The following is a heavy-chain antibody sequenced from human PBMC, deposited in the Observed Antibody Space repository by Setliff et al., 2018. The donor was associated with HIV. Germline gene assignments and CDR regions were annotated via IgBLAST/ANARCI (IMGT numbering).Heavy chain of an antibody. CDR1: GFTFSSYW. Sequence: GGSLRLSCAASGFTFSSYWMHWVRQAPGEGLVRVSRIKSDGSITNYADSVKGRFTISRDNAKNTLYLHMNSLRAEDTAVYYCATGHYRGSSGWGQGTPVTVSS. V-gene: IGHV3-74*01. J-gene: IGHJ4*02. CDR3: ATGHYRGSSG. D-gene: IGHD1-26*01. CDR2: IKSDGSIT.